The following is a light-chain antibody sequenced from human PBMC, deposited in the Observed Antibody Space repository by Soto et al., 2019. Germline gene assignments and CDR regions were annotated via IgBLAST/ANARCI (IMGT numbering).Light chain of an antibody. J-gene: IGLJ1*01. CDR3: CTDAGTYKV. Sequence: QSALTQPRSVSGSPGQSVTISCTGTSSDIGAYNYVSWYQQHPGKAPKLMIYHVSKRPSGVPDRFSGSKSGNAASLTISGLQAEDEADYYCCTDAGTYKVFGTGNKVTVL. CDR1: SSDIGAYNY. V-gene: IGLV2-11*01. CDR2: HVS.